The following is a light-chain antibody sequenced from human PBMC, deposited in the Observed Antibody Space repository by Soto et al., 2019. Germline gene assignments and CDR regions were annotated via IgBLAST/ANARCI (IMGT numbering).Light chain of an antibody. V-gene: IGLV1-47*01. J-gene: IGLJ1*01. CDR3: AAWDDSLSANFV. Sequence: QSALTQPPSASGTPGQRVTISCSGSSSNIGSHYVYWYQQLPGTAPKLLIYRNNQRPSGVPDRFSGSKSGTSASLAITGLRSEDEADYFCAAWDDSLSANFVFGAGTKVTVL. CDR1: SSNIGSHY. CDR2: RNN.